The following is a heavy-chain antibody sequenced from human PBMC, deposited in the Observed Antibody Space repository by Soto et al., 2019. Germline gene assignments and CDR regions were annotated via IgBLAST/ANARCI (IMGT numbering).Heavy chain of an antibody. D-gene: IGHD2-2*01. CDR2: ISSTSSTT. CDR3: ASLHCSSTSCPANY. CDR1: GFTFSSYL. Sequence: GGSLRLSCAASGFTFSSYLMNWVRQAPGKGLEWVSSISSTSSTTYYADSVKGRFTISRDNAENSLYLQMSSLRADDTAVYYCASLHCSSTSCPANYWGQGTPVTVSS. V-gene: IGHV3-48*01. J-gene: IGHJ4*02.